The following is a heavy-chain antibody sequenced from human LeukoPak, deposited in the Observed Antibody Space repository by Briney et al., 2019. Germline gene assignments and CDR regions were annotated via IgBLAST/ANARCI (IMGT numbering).Heavy chain of an antibody. D-gene: IGHD2-2*01. V-gene: IGHV1-69*04. CDR2: IIPILGIA. J-gene: IGHJ5*02. CDR1: GYLFTTYE. CDR3: ARDHSQLLRNWFDP. Sequence: GASVKVSCKTSGYLFTTYEINWVRQAAGQGLEWMGRIIPILGIANYAQKFQGRVTITADKSTSTAYMELSSLRSEDTAVYYCARDHSQLLRNWFDPWGQGTLVTVSS.